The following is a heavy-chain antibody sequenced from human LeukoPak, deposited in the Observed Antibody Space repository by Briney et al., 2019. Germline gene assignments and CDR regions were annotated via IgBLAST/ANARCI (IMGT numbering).Heavy chain of an antibody. CDR3: AEGGDYYGWGSILDY. CDR1: GGSFSGYY. V-gene: IGHV4-34*01. D-gene: IGHD3-10*01. CDR2: INHSGST. J-gene: IGHJ4*02. Sequence: SETLSLTCAVYGGSFSGYYWSWIRQPPGKGLEWIGEINHSGSTNYNPSLKSRVTISVDTSKNQFSLKLSSVTAADTAVYYCAEGGDYYGWGSILDYGGQEPLVTVSS.